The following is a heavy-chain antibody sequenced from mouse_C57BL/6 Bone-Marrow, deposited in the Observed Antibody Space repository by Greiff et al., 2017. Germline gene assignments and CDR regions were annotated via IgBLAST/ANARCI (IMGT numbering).Heavy chain of an antibody. D-gene: IGHD1-1*01. V-gene: IGHV1-55*01. CDR1: GYTFTSYW. J-gene: IGHJ3*01. CDR2: IYPGSGST. Sequence: QVHVKQPGAELVKPGASVKMSCKASGYTFTSYWITWVKQRPGQGLEWIGDIYPGSGSTNYNEKFKSKATLTVDTSSSTAYMQLSSLTSEDSAVYYCARGLLRSAWFAYWGQGTLVTVSA. CDR3: ARGLLRSAWFAY.